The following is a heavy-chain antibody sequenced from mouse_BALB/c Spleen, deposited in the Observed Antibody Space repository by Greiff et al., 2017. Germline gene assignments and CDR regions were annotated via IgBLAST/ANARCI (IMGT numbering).Heavy chain of an antibody. Sequence: VQLKESGGGLVQPGGSLKLSCAASGFDFSRYWMSWVRQAPGKGLEWIGEINPDSSTINYTPSLKDKFIISRDNAKNTLYLQMSKVRSEDTALYYCASSTMITTDWFAYWGQGTLVTVSA. V-gene: IGHV4-1*02. D-gene: IGHD2-4*01. CDR3: ASSTMITTDWFAY. J-gene: IGHJ3*01. CDR1: GFDFSRYW. CDR2: INPDSSTI.